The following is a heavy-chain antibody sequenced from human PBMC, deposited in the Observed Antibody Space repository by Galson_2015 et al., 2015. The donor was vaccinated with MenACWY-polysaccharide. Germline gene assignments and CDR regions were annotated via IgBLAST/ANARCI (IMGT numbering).Heavy chain of an antibody. CDR3: AHRKLITVFGLVTDVGLYFDY. D-gene: IGHD3-3*01. J-gene: IGHJ4*02. Sequence: PALVKPTQTLTLTCTFSGLSLSTNGVGVGWIRQPPGKAPEWLALVYWDDDKHYSPSLTNRVTVTKDTSKNQVVLSITNMDPVDTATYFCAHRKLITVFGLVTDVGLYFDYWSQGTLVTVSS. CDR2: VYWDDDK. CDR1: GLSLSTNGVG. V-gene: IGHV2-5*02.